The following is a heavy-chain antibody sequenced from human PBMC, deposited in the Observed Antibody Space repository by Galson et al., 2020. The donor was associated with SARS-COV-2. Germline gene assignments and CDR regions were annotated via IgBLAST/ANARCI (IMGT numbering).Heavy chain of an antibody. CDR1: GFAFSSYS. J-gene: IGHJ5*02. CDR2: ISGGGGST. V-gene: IGHV3-23*01. Sequence: GGSLRLSCAASGFAFSSYSMSWVRQAPGKGLEWVSTISGGGGSTYYADSVKGRFTISRDNSKNTLYLQMNSLRAEDTAVYYCAKGTAATLDPYWIDPWGQGTLVTVSS. CDR3: AKGTAATLDPYWIDP. D-gene: IGHD6-25*01.